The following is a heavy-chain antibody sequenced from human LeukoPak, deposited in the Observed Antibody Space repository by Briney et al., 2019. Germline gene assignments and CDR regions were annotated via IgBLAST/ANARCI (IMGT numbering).Heavy chain of an antibody. D-gene: IGHD6-19*01. Sequence: PGGSLRLSCAASGFTFSSYSMNWVRQAPGKGLECVSSISSSSSYIYYADSVKGRFTISRDNAKNSLYLQMNSLRAEDTAVHYCASSEQWLAHLDYWGQGTLVTVSS. V-gene: IGHV3-21*01. CDR2: ISSSSSYI. CDR3: ASSEQWLAHLDY. CDR1: GFTFSSYS. J-gene: IGHJ4*02.